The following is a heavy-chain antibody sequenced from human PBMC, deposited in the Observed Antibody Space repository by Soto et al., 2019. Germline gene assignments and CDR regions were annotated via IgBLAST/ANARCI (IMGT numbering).Heavy chain of an antibody. V-gene: IGHV3-23*01. CDR2: ISGSGGST. CDR3: AKDISVNYYYGMDV. CDR1: GFTFSSYS. Sequence: PGGSLRLSCAASGFTFSSYSMNWVRQAPGKGLEWVSAISGSGGSTYYADSVKGRFTISRDNSKNTLYLQMNSLRAEDTAVYYCAKDISVNYYYGMDVWGQGTTVTVSS. J-gene: IGHJ6*02.